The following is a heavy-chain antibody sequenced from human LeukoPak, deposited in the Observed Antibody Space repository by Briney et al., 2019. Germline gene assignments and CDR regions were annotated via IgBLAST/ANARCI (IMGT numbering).Heavy chain of an antibody. V-gene: IGHV5-51*01. CDR3: ARHPDYGGNSDY. D-gene: IGHD4-23*01. CDR1: GYTFDTSW. CDR2: IYPGDSDV. Sequence: GESLKISCKGSGYTFDTSWIGWVRQMPGKGLEWMGIIYPGDSDVRYSPSFQGQVTISADKSISTAYLQWSSLKASDTAMYYCARHPDYGGNSDYWGQGTLITVSS. J-gene: IGHJ4*02.